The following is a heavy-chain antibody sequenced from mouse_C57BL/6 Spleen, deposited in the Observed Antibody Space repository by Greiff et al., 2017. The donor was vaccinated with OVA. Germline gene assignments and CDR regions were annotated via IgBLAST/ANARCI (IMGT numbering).Heavy chain of an antibody. Sequence: EVQLVESGGGLVQPKGSLKLSCAASGFSFNTYAMNWVRQALGKGLEWVARIRSKSNNYATYYADSVKDRFTISRDDSESMLYLQMNNLKTEDTAMYYCVRGLTVVSHWYFDVWGTGTTVTVSS. D-gene: IGHD1-1*01. CDR1: GFSFNTYA. V-gene: IGHV10-1*01. CDR3: VRGLTVVSHWYFDV. CDR2: IRSKSNNYAT. J-gene: IGHJ1*03.